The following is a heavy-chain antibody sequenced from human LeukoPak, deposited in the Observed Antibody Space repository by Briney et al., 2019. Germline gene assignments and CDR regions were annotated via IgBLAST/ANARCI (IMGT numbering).Heavy chain of an antibody. D-gene: IGHD2-15*01. Sequence: ASVKVSCKASGGTFSSYAISWVRQAPGQGLEWMGGIIPIFGTANYAQKFQGRVTITADESTSTAYMELSSLRSEDTAVYYCARACGRGSCRRNWFDPWGQGTLVTVSS. J-gene: IGHJ5*02. CDR2: IIPIFGTA. CDR1: GGTFSSYA. V-gene: IGHV1-69*13. CDR3: ARACGRGSCRRNWFDP.